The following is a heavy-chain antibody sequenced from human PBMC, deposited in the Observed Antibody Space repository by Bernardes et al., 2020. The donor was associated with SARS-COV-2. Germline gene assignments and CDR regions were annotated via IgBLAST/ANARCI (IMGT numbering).Heavy chain of an antibody. Sequence: ETLSLTCTVSGGSISSSSYYWGWIRQPPGKGLEWIGSIYYSGSTYYNPSLKSRVTISVDTSKNQFSLELSSVTAADTAVYYCARGGSRATWIQLWFSPPFDYWGQGTLVTVSS. CDR3: ARGGSRATWIQLWFSPPFDY. J-gene: IGHJ4*02. V-gene: IGHV4-39*01. D-gene: IGHD5-18*01. CDR1: GGSISSSSYY. CDR2: IYYSGST.